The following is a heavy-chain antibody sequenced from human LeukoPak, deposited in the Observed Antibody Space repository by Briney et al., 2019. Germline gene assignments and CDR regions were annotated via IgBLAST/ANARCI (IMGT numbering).Heavy chain of an antibody. Sequence: ASVKVSCKASGYTFTSYDINWVRQATGQGLEWMGWMNPNSGNTGYAQKFQGRVTMTRNTSISTAYTELSSLRSEDTAVYYCASLGVSSGWGFDYWGQGTLVTVSS. V-gene: IGHV1-8*01. CDR1: GYTFTSYD. CDR3: ASLGVSSGWGFDY. D-gene: IGHD6-19*01. CDR2: MNPNSGNT. J-gene: IGHJ4*02.